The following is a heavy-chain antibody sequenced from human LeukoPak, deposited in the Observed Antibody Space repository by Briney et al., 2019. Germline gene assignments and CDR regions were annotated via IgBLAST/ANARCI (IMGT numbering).Heavy chain of an antibody. D-gene: IGHD3-3*01. CDR3: ARGTDFWSGPSPFDY. J-gene: IGHJ4*02. CDR1: GFTFSSYA. V-gene: IGHV3-30-3*01. Sequence: PGRSLRLSCAASGFTFSSYATHWVRQAPGKGLEWVAVISYDGSNKYYADSVKGRFTISRDNSKNTLYLQMNSLRAEDTAVYYCARGTDFWSGPSPFDYWGQGTLVTVSS. CDR2: ISYDGSNK.